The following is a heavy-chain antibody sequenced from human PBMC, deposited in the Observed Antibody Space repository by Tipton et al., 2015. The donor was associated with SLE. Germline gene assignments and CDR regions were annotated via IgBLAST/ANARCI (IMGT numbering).Heavy chain of an antibody. Sequence: LRLSCAVSGYSISSGYYWGWIRQPPGKGLEWIGSIYHSGSTYYNPSLKSRVTISVDTSKNQFSLKLSSVTAADTAVYYCAAHAAGRGGSGYWGQGTLVTVSS. D-gene: IGHD2-15*01. J-gene: IGHJ4*02. CDR3: AAHAAGRGGSGY. CDR2: IYHSGST. V-gene: IGHV4-38-2*01. CDR1: GYSISSGYY.